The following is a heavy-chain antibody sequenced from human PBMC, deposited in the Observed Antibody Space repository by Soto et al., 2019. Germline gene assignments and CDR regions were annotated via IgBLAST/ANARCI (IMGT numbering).Heavy chain of an antibody. CDR2: ISGSGGST. CDR3: APPGLGEFPVDY. CDR1: GFTFSSYD. V-gene: IGHV3-23*01. D-gene: IGHD3-16*01. J-gene: IGHJ4*02. Sequence: EVQLLESGGGLVQPGGCLRLSCAASGFTFSSYDMRWVCQAPGKGLEWVSAISGSGGSTYYAESVKGLFTISKDNSKNSLYLQMNSLGDKDTAVYYCAPPGLGEFPVDYWGQGTLVTVSS.